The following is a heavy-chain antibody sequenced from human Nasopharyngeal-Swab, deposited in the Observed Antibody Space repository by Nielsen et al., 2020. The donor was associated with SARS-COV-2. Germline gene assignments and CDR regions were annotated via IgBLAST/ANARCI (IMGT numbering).Heavy chain of an antibody. CDR2: INHSGST. V-gene: IGHV4-34*01. D-gene: IGHD6-13*01. J-gene: IGHJ5*02. CDR3: ARDLIDGIAEFDP. Sequence: VRQMPGKGLEWIGEINHSGSTNYNPSLKSRVTISVDTSKNQFSLKLSSVTPEDTAVYYCARDLIDGIAEFDPWGQGTLVTVSS.